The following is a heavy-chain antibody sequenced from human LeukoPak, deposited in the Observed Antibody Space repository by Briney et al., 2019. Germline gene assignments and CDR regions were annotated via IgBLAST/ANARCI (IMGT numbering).Heavy chain of an antibody. D-gene: IGHD3-3*01. CDR1: GGSFSGYY. V-gene: IGHV4-34*01. J-gene: IGHJ4*02. CDR3: ARKGKGFLEWLAIFDY. CDR2: INHSGGT. Sequence: SETLSLTCEVYGGSFSGYYWSWIRQPPGKGLEWMGEINHSGGTTYNPSLKSRVTISVDTSKDQFSLELSSVAAADTAVYYCARKGKGFLEWLAIFDYWGQGTLVTVSS.